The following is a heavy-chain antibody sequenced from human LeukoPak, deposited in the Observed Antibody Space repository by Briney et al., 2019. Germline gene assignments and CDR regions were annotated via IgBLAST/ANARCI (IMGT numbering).Heavy chain of an antibody. CDR2: IRYDGSNK. CDR3: AKDSGYCSSTSCYRHLDY. Sequence: GGSLRLSCAASGFTFSSYGMHWVCQAPGKGLEWVAFIRYDGSNKYYADSVKGRFTISRDNSKNTLYLQMNSLRAEDTAVYYCAKDSGYCSSTSCYRHLDYWGQGTLVTVSS. J-gene: IGHJ4*02. D-gene: IGHD2-2*03. CDR1: GFTFSSYG. V-gene: IGHV3-30*02.